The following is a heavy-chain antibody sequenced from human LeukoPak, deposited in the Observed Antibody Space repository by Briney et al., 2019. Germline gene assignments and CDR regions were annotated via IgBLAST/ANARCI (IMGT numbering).Heavy chain of an antibody. CDR1: GFTFSSYW. Sequence: GGSLRLSCAASGFTFSSYWMHWVRQGPGKGLMWVSRINSDGSSASYADSVKGRFTISRDNAKNTLYLQMNSLRAEDTAVYYCARGGYCSGGTCYSFDWFDPWGQGTLVTVSS. D-gene: IGHD2-15*01. V-gene: IGHV3-74*01. J-gene: IGHJ5*02. CDR3: ARGGYCSGGTCYSFDWFDP. CDR2: INSDGSSA.